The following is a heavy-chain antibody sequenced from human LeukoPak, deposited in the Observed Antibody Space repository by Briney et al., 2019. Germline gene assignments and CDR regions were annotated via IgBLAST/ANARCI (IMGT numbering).Heavy chain of an antibody. CDR3: ARSDTFGGVIALDAFDI. CDR1: GGSMSSYY. Sequence: SETLSLTCTVSGGSMSSYYWNWIRQPPGKGLEWIGYIYYSGSTNYNPSLRSRVTLSVDSSKNQFSLKLTSVTAADTAVYYCARSDTFGGVIALDAFDIWGQGTMVTVSS. CDR2: IYYSGST. V-gene: IGHV4-59*01. D-gene: IGHD3-16*02. J-gene: IGHJ3*02.